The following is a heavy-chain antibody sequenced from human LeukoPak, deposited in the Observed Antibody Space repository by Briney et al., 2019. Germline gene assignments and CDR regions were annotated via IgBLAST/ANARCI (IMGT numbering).Heavy chain of an antibody. CDR2: IYYSGST. V-gene: IGHV4-30-4*08. CDR1: GGSFSGYY. CDR3: AREAPMVRAQAFDI. J-gene: IGHJ3*02. Sequence: PSETLSLTCAVYGGSFSGYYWSWIRQPPGKGLEWIGYIYYSGSTYYNPSLKSRVTISVDTSKNQFSLKLSSVTAADTAVYYCAREAPMVRAQAFDIWGQGTMVTVSS. D-gene: IGHD3-10*01.